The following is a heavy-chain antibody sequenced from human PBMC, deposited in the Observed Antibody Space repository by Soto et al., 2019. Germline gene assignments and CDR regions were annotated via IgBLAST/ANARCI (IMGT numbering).Heavy chain of an antibody. D-gene: IGHD3-9*01. CDR1: GFTFSNAW. J-gene: IGHJ5*02. Sequence: GGSLRLSCAASGFTFSNAWMNWVRQAPGKGLEWVGRIKSKTDGGTTDYAAPVKGRFTISRDDSKNTLYLQMNSLKTEDTAVYYCVGKYYDILTGYYWSWFDPWGQGTLVTVSS. V-gene: IGHV3-15*07. CDR3: VGKYYDILTGYYWSWFDP. CDR2: IKSKTDGGTT.